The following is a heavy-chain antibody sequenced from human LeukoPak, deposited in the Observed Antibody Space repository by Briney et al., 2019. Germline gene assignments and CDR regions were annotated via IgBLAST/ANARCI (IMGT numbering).Heavy chain of an antibody. D-gene: IGHD4-17*01. V-gene: IGHV4-39*07. Sequence: PSETLSLTCTVSGGSISSSSYYWGWIRQPPGKGLEWIGEINHSGSTNYNPSLKSRVTISVDTSKNQFSLKLSSVTAADTAVYYCARGRLRRYFDYWGQGTLVTVSS. J-gene: IGHJ4*02. CDR2: INHSGST. CDR1: GGSISSSSYY. CDR3: ARGRLRRYFDY.